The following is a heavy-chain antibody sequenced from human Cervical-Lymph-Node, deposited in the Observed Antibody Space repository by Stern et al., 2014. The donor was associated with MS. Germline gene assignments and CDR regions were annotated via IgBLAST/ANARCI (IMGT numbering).Heavy chain of an antibody. CDR2: IYWDDSK. D-gene: IGHD2-2*01. CDR1: GFSLSTSGVG. Sequence: QITLKESGPTLVKPTQTLTLTCTFSGFSLSTSGVGVGWIRQPPGKALEWLGFIYWDDSKRYSPSLKNRLTITKDTSKSQVVLTMNNMDPVDTATFYCATHAPGVVPAALDYWGQGTLVTVS. V-gene: IGHV2-5*02. CDR3: ATHAPGVVPAALDY. J-gene: IGHJ4*02.